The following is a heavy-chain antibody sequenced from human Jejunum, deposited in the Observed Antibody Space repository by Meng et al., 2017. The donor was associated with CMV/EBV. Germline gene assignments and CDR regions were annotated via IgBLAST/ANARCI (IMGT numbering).Heavy chain of an antibody. Sequence: QLQESGPGLVKPSETLSLTCTASGGSVNRKTYYWGWIRQPPGKSLEWIGTIFDSGSAFYNPSLQSRVSVSIDMSRNQLSLSLSSVTAADTAVYYCVRDHGSSSWFFYWGRGTLVTVSS. J-gene: IGHJ4*02. CDR1: GGSVNRKTYY. CDR3: VRDHGSSSWFFY. CDR2: IFDSGSA. D-gene: IGHD6-13*01. V-gene: IGHV4-39*07.